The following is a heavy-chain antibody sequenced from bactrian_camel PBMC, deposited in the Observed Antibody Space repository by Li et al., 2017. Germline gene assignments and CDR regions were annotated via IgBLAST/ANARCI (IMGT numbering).Heavy chain of an antibody. V-gene: IGHV3S35*01. D-gene: IGHD1*01. CDR3: ATDFPWAVGGSSVAAQWN. Sequence: VQLVESGGGLVQPGGSLRLTCEASGFTFSNYAMNWVRQAPGKGLEWVSSSNTGGGSTYYSDEVKGRFTISRDNAKNTVYLQMNSLKPEDTAVYCCATDFPWAVGGSSVAAQWNWGQGTQVTVS. J-gene: IGHJ4*01. CDR2: SNTGGGST. CDR1: GFTFSNYA.